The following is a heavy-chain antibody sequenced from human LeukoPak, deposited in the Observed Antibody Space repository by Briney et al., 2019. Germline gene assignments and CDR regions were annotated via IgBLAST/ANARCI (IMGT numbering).Heavy chain of an antibody. D-gene: IGHD3-22*01. CDR1: GFTFSSYW. Sequence: PGGSLRLSCAASGFTFSSYWMNWVRQAPGKGLEWLANIKQDGSEKYYVESVKGRFTIPRDNAKNSLNLQMNILRAEDTAVYYCARAHTYYFDSSDSPFDYWGQGTLVTVSS. J-gene: IGHJ4*02. V-gene: IGHV3-7*01. CDR3: ARAHTYYFDSSDSPFDY. CDR2: IKQDGSEK.